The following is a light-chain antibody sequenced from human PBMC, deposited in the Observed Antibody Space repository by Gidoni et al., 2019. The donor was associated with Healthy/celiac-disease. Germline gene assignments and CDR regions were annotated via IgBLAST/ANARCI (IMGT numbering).Light chain of an antibody. CDR1: QSISSW. J-gene: IGKJ2*01. CDR2: KAS. CDR3: QQYNSYSYT. V-gene: IGKV1-5*03. Sequence: DIQMTQSPSTLSASVGDRVTITCRASQSISSWLAWYQQKPGKAPKLLIYKASSLESGVPSRFSGSGSGTEFTLTISSLQPDDSATYYCQQYNSYSYTFXXXTKLEIK.